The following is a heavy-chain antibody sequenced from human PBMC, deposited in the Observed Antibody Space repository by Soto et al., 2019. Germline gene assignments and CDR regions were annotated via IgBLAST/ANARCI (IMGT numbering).Heavy chain of an antibody. CDR2: IMPVFGTP. D-gene: IGHD3-22*01. Sequence: QVQLVQSGAEVKKPGSSVKVSCKASGAIVNSYSFSWVRQAPGQGLEWMGGIMPVFGTPTYAQRFQGRVTMALDESTSTVNMELNSLRSEDTALYCCAIRYRYYYDTSGYEPLQYWGQGTLVTVSS. V-gene: IGHV1-69*01. CDR3: AIRYRYYYDTSGYEPLQY. CDR1: GAIVNSYS. J-gene: IGHJ4*02.